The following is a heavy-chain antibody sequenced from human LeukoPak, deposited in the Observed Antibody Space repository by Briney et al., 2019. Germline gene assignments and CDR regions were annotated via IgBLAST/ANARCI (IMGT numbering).Heavy chain of an antibody. CDR2: IKQEGSEK. J-gene: IGHJ6*02. V-gene: IGHV3-7*03. Sequence: GGSLRLSCAASGFTFSSYWMSWVRQAPGKGLEWVANIKQEGSEKYYVDSVKGRFTISRDNAKNSLYLQMNSLRAEDTAVYYCARWYCSGGSCYLYYYYYGMDVWGQGTTVTVSS. D-gene: IGHD2-15*01. CDR3: ARWYCSGGSCYLYYYYYGMDV. CDR1: GFTFSSYW.